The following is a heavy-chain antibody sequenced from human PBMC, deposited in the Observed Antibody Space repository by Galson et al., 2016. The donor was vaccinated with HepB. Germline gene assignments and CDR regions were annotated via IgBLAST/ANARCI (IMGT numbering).Heavy chain of an antibody. CDR1: GFTFSRYW. CDR2: IQSDGRTT. J-gene: IGHJ3*02. CDR3: ARVAGGGQRGAIDI. Sequence: SLRLSCAASGFTFSRYWMHWVRQAPGKGLVWVSRIQSDGRTTGYADSVKGRFTISRDNSRNSVSLQLNSLRAEDTALYYCARVAGGGQRGAIDIWGQGTMVIVSS. D-gene: IGHD6-19*01. V-gene: IGHV3-74*01.